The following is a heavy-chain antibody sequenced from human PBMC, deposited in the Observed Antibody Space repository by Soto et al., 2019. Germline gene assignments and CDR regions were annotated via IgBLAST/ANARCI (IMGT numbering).Heavy chain of an antibody. CDR3: ARPLAVAADAFDI. D-gene: IGHD6-19*01. V-gene: IGHV4-39*01. CDR1: GGSISSSSYY. J-gene: IGHJ3*02. Sequence: SETLSLTCTVSGGSISSSSYYWGWIRQPPGKGLEWIGSIYYSGSTYYNPSLKSRVTISVDTSKNQFSLKLSSVTAADTAVYYCARPLAVAADAFDIWGQGTMVTVSS. CDR2: IYYSGST.